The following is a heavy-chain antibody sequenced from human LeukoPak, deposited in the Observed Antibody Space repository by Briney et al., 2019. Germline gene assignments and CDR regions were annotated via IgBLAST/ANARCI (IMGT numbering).Heavy chain of an antibody. J-gene: IGHJ6*03. CDR1: GFTFSSYA. Sequence: GGSLRLSCAASGFTFSSYAMHWVRQAPGKGLEWVAVISYDGSNKYYADSVKGRFTISRDNSKNTLYLQMNSLTAEDAAIYYRTKDPIKDFHYFYMDVWGHGTTVAVSS. V-gene: IGHV3-30-3*01. CDR2: ISYDGSNK. CDR3: TKDPIKDFHYFYMDV.